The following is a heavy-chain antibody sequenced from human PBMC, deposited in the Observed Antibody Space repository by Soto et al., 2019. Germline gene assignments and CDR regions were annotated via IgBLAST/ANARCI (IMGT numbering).Heavy chain of an antibody. CDR2: IIPIFGTA. D-gene: IGHD3-22*01. CDR1: GGTFSSYA. J-gene: IGHJ6*02. V-gene: IGHV1-69*01. Sequence: QVQLVQSGAEVKKPGSSVKVSCKASGGTFSSYAISWVRQAPGQGLEWMGGIIPIFGTANYAQKFQGRVTLTADESTSTAYMELSSLRSEDTAVYYCARDKVNYYDSSGYPTPYYYYYYGMDVWGQGTTVTVSS. CDR3: ARDKVNYYDSSGYPTPYYYYYYGMDV.